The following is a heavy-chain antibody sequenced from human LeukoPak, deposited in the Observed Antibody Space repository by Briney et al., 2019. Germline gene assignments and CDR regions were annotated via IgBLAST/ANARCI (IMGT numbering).Heavy chain of an antibody. D-gene: IGHD5-24*01. V-gene: IGHV4-30-4*08. Sequence: SQTLSLTCTVSGGSISSGSYYWSWIRQPPGKGLEWIGYIYYSGSTYYNPSLKSRVTISVDTSKNQFSLKLSSVTAADTAVYYCARSVEMATMEDHWGQGTLVTVSS. J-gene: IGHJ4*02. CDR1: GGSISSGSYY. CDR3: ARSVEMATMEDH. CDR2: IYYSGST.